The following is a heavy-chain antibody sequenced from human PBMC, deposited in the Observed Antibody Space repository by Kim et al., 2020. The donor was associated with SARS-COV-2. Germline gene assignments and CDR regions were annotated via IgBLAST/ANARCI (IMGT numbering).Heavy chain of an antibody. CDR1: GFTFDDYA. CDR3: AKEVAVAGTVYYYYGMDV. V-gene: IGHV3-9*01. D-gene: IGHD6-19*01. CDR2: ISWNSGSI. J-gene: IGHJ6*02. Sequence: GGSLRLSCAASGFTFDDYAMHWVRQAPGKGLEWVSGISWNSGSIGYADSVKGRFTISRDNAKNSLYLQMNSLRAEDTALYYCAKEVAVAGTVYYYYGMDVWGQGTTVTVSS.